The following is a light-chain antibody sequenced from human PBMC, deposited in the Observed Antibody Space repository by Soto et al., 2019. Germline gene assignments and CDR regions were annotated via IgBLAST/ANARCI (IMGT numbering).Light chain of an antibody. CDR3: CSYAGSYTLWV. CDR1: SSDVGGYNY. CDR2: DVT. J-gene: IGLJ3*02. V-gene: IGLV2-11*01. Sequence: QSVLTQPRSVSGSPGQSVTISCTGTSSDVGGYNYVSWYRHHPGEAPKLMIYDVTKRPSGVPDRFSGSKSGNTASLTISGLQAEDEADYYCCSYAGSYTLWVFGGGTKLTVL.